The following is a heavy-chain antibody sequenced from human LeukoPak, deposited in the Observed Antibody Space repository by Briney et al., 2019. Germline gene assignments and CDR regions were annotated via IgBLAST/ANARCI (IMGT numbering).Heavy chain of an antibody. CDR2: IYYSGST. V-gene: IGHV4-59*01. J-gene: IGHJ3*02. CDR3: ARGYIKRYCSSTSCYAFDI. CDR1: GGSISNYY. D-gene: IGHD2-2*01. Sequence: PSETLSLTCTVSGGSISNYYWSWIRQPPGKGLEWIGYIYYSGSTNYNPFLKSRVTISVDTSKNQFSLKLSSVTAADTAVYYCARGYIKRYCSSTSCYAFDIWGQGTMVTVSS.